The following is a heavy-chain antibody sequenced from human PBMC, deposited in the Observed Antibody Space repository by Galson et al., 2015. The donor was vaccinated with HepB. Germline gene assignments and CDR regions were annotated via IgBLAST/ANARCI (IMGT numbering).Heavy chain of an antibody. CDR3: ARDLGGLTGDHGMDV. CDR1: GGSIRSSSYY. CDR2: MYYRGST. J-gene: IGHJ6*02. V-gene: IGHV4-39*07. Sequence: ETLSLTCIVSGGSIRSSSYYWGWIRQPPGKGLEWIGSMYYRGSTYYNPSLKRRVTISADTSKNQFSLKLTSVTAADTAMYYCARDLGGLTGDHGMDVWGQGTTVTVSS. D-gene: IGHD2-21*02.